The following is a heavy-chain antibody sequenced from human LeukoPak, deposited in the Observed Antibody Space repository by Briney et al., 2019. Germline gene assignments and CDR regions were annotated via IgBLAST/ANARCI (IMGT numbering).Heavy chain of an antibody. CDR3: AKVVKGSGCSDY. V-gene: IGHV3-30*18. J-gene: IGHJ4*02. CDR1: GFTFSDYY. Sequence: GGSLRLSCAASGFTFSDYYMSWIRQAPGKGLEWVAVISYDGSNKYYADSVKGRFTISRDNSKNTLYLQMNSLRAEDTAVYYCAKVVKGSGCSDYWGQGTLVTVSS. CDR2: ISYDGSNK. D-gene: IGHD6-19*01.